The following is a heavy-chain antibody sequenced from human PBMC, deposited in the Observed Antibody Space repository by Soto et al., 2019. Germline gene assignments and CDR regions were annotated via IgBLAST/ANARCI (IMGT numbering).Heavy chain of an antibody. CDR3: ARDSRELLKRGYFDY. D-gene: IGHD1-26*01. J-gene: IGHJ4*02. CDR1: GFTFSSYA. Sequence: QVQLVESGGGVVQPGRSLRLSCAASGFTFSSYAMHWVRQAPGKGLEWVAVISYDGSNKYYADSVKGRFTISRDNSKNTLYLQRNSLRAEDTAVYYCARDSRELLKRGYFDYWGQGTLVTVSS. V-gene: IGHV3-30-3*01. CDR2: ISYDGSNK.